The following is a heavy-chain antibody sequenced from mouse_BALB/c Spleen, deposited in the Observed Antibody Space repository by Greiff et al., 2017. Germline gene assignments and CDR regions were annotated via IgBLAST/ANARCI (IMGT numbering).Heavy chain of an antibody. D-gene: IGHD4-1*01. J-gene: IGHJ4*01. Sequence: EVQLVESGGGLVKPGGSLKLSCAASGFTFSSYAMSWVRQSPEKRLEWVAEISSGGSYTYYPDTVTGRFTISTDNAKNTLYLEMSSLRSEDTAMYYCARDLETSWDLYAMDYWGQGTSVTVSS. CDR3: ARDLETSWDLYAMDY. V-gene: IGHV5-9-4*01. CDR1: GFTFSSYA. CDR2: ISSGGSYT.